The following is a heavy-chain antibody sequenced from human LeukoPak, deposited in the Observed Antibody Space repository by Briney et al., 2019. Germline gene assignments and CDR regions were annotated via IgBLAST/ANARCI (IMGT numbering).Heavy chain of an antibody. CDR1: GLTFRNYV. V-gene: IGHV3-30*03. Sequence: GGSLRLSCAASGLTFRNYVMHWVRQAPGKGLEWVAGISQDESNKYYTDSVKGRFTISRDNSKNTLFLQMNSLSIEDTAVYYCAREADAFDIWGQGTMVTVSS. CDR2: ISQDESNK. J-gene: IGHJ3*02. CDR3: AREADAFDI.